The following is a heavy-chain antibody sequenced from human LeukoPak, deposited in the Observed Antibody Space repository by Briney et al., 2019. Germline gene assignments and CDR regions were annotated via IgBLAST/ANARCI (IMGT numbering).Heavy chain of an antibody. D-gene: IGHD5-24*01. Sequence: GGSLRLSCAISGFTFSSYEMNWVRQPPGKGLEWVSYISSSGTTKYYADSVKGRFTISRDNTKNSLFLQMNILRAEDTAVYYCARERSRDGYYHRPIDYWGQGTLVTVSS. CDR3: ARERSRDGYYHRPIDY. CDR2: ISSSGTTK. CDR1: GFTFSSYE. J-gene: IGHJ4*02. V-gene: IGHV3-48*03.